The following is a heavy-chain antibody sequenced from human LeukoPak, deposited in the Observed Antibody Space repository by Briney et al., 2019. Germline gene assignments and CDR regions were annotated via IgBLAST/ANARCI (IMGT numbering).Heavy chain of an antibody. CDR1: GFTFSSNY. V-gene: IGHV3-53*01. CDR3: ARVEGDYTPNRFDP. CDR2: AYSGGIT. J-gene: IGHJ5*02. Sequence: PTGGSLRLSCAASGFTFSSNYMSWVRQAPGKGLEWFSVAYSGGITYYLDSVKGRFTVSRDNAKNTLYLQMDSLRAEDTAIYYCARVEGDYTPNRFDPWGQGTLVTVSS. D-gene: IGHD4-11*01.